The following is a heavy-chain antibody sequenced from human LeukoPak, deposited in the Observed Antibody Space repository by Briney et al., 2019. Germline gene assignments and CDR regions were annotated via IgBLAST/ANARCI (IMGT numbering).Heavy chain of an antibody. CDR3: ARDYSSPNYYYYSMDV. J-gene: IGHJ6*03. CDR1: GFTFSSYS. D-gene: IGHD6-13*01. V-gene: IGHV3-48*04. CDR2: MSSSSSTI. Sequence: GGSLRLSCAASGFTFSSYSMNWVRQAPGKGLEWVSYMSSSSSTIYYADSVKGRFTISRDNAKNSLYLQMNSLRAEDTAVYYCARDYSSPNYYYYSMDVWGKGTTVTVSS.